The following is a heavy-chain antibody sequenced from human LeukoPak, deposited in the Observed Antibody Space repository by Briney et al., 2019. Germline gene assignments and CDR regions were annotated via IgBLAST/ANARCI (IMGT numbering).Heavy chain of an antibody. V-gene: IGHV4-59*01. Sequence: SETLSLTCSVSGGSISSYYWSWIRQPAGKGLEWIGYIYYSGSTNYNPSLKSRVTISVDTSKNQFSLKLSSVTAADTAVYYCAREGQRHTWGQGTLVTVSS. J-gene: IGHJ5*02. CDR2: IYYSGST. CDR1: GGSISSYY. D-gene: IGHD6-25*01. CDR3: AREGQRHT.